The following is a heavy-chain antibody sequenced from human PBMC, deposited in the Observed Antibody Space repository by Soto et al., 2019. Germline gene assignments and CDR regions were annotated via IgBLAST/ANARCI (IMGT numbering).Heavy chain of an antibody. J-gene: IGHJ6*02. V-gene: IGHV4-4*02. Sequence: SETLSLTCAVSGGSISSSNCWSWVRQPPGKGLEWIGEIYHSGSTNFNPSLKSRVTISVDKSKNQFSLKLNSVTAADTAVYYCARGPLRGFGELLPNYYDMDVWGQGTTVTVSS. CDR2: IYHSGST. CDR1: GGSISSSNC. CDR3: ARGPLRGFGELLPNYYDMDV. D-gene: IGHD3-10*01.